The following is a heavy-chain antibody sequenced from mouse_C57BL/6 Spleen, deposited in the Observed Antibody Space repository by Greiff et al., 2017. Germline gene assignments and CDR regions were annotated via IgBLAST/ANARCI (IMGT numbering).Heavy chain of an antibody. Sequence: QVQLQQPGAELVMPGASVKLSCKASGYTFTSYWMHWVKQRPGQGLEWIGEIDPSDSYTNYNQKFKGKSTLTVDKSSSTAYMQLSSLTSEDSAVYYCARGRGLGEDDWGQGTTLTVSS. CDR3: ARGRGLGEDD. CDR1: GYTFTSYW. CDR2: IDPSDSYT. J-gene: IGHJ2*01. D-gene: IGHD4-1*01. V-gene: IGHV1-69*01.